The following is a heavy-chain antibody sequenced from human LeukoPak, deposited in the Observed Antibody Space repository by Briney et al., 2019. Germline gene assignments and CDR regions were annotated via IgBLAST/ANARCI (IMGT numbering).Heavy chain of an antibody. CDR3: ARSPQYFDSLLDGDSRYYFDY. Sequence: PSETLSLTCSVSGGPISSYYWSWIRQPPGKGLEWIGYVYYNKRTNSNPSLKSRVTLSVDTSKNEFSLKLTSMTAADTAVYFCARSPQYFDSLLDGDSRYYFDYWGQGTLVTVSS. V-gene: IGHV4-59*01. CDR1: GGPISSYY. D-gene: IGHD3-9*01. CDR2: VYYNKRT. J-gene: IGHJ4*02.